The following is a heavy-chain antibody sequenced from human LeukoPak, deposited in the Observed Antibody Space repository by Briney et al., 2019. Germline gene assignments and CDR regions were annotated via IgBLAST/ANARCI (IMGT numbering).Heavy chain of an antibody. CDR1: GYTFTSYY. Sequence: ASVKVSCKAFGYTFTSYYMRWVRQAPGQGLEWMGIINPSGGSTSYAQKFQGRVTMTRDTSTSTVYMELSSLRSEDTAVYYCAREDVLRYFDWLTNNWFDPWGQGTLVTVSS. CDR3: AREDVLRYFDWLTNNWFDP. V-gene: IGHV1-46*03. J-gene: IGHJ5*02. D-gene: IGHD3-9*01. CDR2: INPSGGST.